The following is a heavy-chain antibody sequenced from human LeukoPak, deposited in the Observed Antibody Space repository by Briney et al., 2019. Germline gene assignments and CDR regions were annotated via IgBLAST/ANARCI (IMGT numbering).Heavy chain of an antibody. Sequence: GGSLRLSCAASGFTVSSYEMNWVRQAPGKGREWGSYISSSANTIYYADSVKGRFTVSRDNAKNSLDLQMNSLRAEDTAVYYCAREGFTMVRGVKYNWFDPWGQGTLVTVSS. CDR2: ISSSANTI. CDR3: AREGFTMVRGVKYNWFDP. D-gene: IGHD3-10*01. J-gene: IGHJ5*02. CDR1: GFTVSSYE. V-gene: IGHV3-48*03.